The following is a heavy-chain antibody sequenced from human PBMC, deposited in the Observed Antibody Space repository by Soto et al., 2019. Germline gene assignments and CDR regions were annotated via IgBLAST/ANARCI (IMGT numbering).Heavy chain of an antibody. CDR3: XXXXXXXXXXDY. Sequence: QVQLQESGPGLVKPSQTLSLTCTVSGGSISSGDYYWSWIRQPPGKGLAWIGYIYYSGSTYYNPSLKSRVTISVDTSKNQFSLKLRSVTAADTAVXXXXXXXXXXXXXDYWGQGTLVTVSS. V-gene: IGHV4-30-4*01. J-gene: IGHJ4*02. CDR2: IYYSGST. CDR1: GGSISSGDYY.